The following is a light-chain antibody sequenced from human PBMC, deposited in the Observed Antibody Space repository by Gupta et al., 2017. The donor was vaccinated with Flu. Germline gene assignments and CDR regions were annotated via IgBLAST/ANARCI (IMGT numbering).Light chain of an antibody. Sequence: QTVVPQEPSFSVSPGGTVTLTCGLSSGSVSTSYYPSWYQQTPGQAPRTLIYSTNTRSSGVPDRFSGSILGNKAALTITGAQADDESDYYCVLYMGSGIWVFGGGTKLTVL. CDR1: SGSVSTSYY. J-gene: IGLJ3*02. V-gene: IGLV8-61*01. CDR3: VLYMGSGIWV. CDR2: STN.